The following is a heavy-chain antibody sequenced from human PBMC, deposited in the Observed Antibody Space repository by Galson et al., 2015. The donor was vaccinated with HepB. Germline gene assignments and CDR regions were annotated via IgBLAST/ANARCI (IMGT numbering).Heavy chain of an antibody. CDR2: ISSSSSYI. J-gene: IGHJ6*02. Sequence: SLRLSCAASGFTFSSYSMNWVRQAPGKGLEWVSSISSSSSYIYYADSVKGRFTISRDNAKNSPYLQMNSLRAEDTAVYYCASFFIAAAGPYYYGMDVWGQGTTVTVSS. D-gene: IGHD6-13*01. V-gene: IGHV3-21*01. CDR3: ASFFIAAAGPYYYGMDV. CDR1: GFTFSSYS.